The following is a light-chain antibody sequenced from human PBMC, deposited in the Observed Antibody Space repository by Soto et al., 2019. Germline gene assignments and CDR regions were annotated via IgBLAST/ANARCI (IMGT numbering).Light chain of an antibody. V-gene: IGKV2-28*01. J-gene: IGKJ2*01. CDR1: QSLLHSNGYNY. CDR3: MQRIEFPVT. Sequence: DIVMTQSPLSLPVTPGEPASISCRSSQSLLHSNGYNYLDWYLQKPGQSPQLLIYLGSNRASGVPDRFSGSGSGTDFTLKISRVEAEDVGVYYCMQRIEFPVTFGQGTKVDIK. CDR2: LGS.